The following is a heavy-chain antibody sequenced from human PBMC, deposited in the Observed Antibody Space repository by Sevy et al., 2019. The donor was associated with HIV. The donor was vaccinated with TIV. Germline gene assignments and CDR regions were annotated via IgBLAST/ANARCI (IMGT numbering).Heavy chain of an antibody. CDR1: GFTFSNYW. V-gene: IGHV3-7*03. Sequence: GGSRLSCAASGFTFSNYWMSWVRQAPGKGLEWVANIKEDGSENYYVDSVKGRFTISRDNAKNSLYLQMNSLRAEDTAVYYCARVGGCSSTSCFAYWFDPWGQGTLVTVSS. D-gene: IGHD2-2*01. J-gene: IGHJ5*02. CDR2: IKEDGSEN. CDR3: ARVGGCSSTSCFAYWFDP.